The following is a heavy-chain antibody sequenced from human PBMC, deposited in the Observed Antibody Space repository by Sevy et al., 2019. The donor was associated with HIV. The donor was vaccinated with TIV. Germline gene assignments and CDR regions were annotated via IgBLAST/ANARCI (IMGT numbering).Heavy chain of an antibody. J-gene: IGHJ3*02. CDR2: ISSSGSSM. V-gene: IGHV3-48*03. CDR3: ARGGRRIDVYNRKDAFDI. Sequence: GGSLRLSCAASGFTFSSYEMNWVRQAPGKGMEWLSHISSSGSSMYYADSVKGRFTISRDNAKNSLYLQMNGLRAEDTAVYYCARGGRRIDVYNRKDAFDIWGQGTMVTVSS. CDR1: GFTFSSYE. D-gene: IGHD1-20*01.